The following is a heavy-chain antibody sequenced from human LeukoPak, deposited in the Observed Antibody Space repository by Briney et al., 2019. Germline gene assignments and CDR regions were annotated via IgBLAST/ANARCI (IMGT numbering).Heavy chain of an antibody. Sequence: PSETLSLTCTVSGGSISNYYWSWIRQPPGKGLEWIGYIYYSGNTNYNPSLKSRVTMSVDTSKNQFSLKLSSVTAADTAVYYCARHRRDSNYGGFDYWGQGTLVTVSS. CDR2: IYYSGNT. CDR3: ARHRRDSNYGGFDY. V-gene: IGHV4-59*08. D-gene: IGHD4-11*01. CDR1: GGSISNYY. J-gene: IGHJ4*02.